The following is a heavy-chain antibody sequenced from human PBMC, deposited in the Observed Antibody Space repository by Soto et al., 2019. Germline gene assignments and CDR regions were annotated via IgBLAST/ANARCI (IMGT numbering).Heavy chain of an antibody. D-gene: IGHD6-13*01. CDR3: TRQRIAAAGPYYYYGMDV. CDR2: IRSKANSYAT. J-gene: IGHJ6*02. CDR1: GFTFSGSA. Sequence: EVQLVESGGGLVQPGGSLKLSCAASGFTFSGSAMHWVRQASGKGLEWVGRIRSKANSYATAYAASVKGRFAISRDDSKNTAYLQMNSLKTEDTAVYYCTRQRIAAAGPYYYYGMDVWGQGTTVTVSS. V-gene: IGHV3-73*02.